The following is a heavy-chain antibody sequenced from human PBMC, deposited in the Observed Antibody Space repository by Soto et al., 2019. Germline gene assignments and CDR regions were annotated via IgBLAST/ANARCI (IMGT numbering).Heavy chain of an antibody. Sequence: SETLSLTCTVSGDPLSSGSYYWSWIQQSPGKRLEWIAYIYYTGTTKYNPSLKSRVTISVDTSKNQFSLRLTSVTAADTAVFFCARAASPYFDFFSAFPPWGQGTLVTVSS. CDR1: GDPLSSGSYY. CDR3: ARAASPYFDFFSAFPP. CDR2: IYYTGTT. J-gene: IGHJ5*02. D-gene: IGHD3-9*01. V-gene: IGHV4-61*01.